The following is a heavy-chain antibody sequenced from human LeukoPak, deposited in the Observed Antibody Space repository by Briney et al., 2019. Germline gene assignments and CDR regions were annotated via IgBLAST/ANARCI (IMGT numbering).Heavy chain of an antibody. CDR2: IYTSGST. CDR3: ARVEYDILTGYSFDY. Sequence: SETLSLTCTVSGGSISSGSYYWSWIRQPAGKGLEWIGRIYTSGSTNYNPSLKSRVTISVDTSKNQFSLKLSSVTAADTAVYYCARVEYDILTGYSFDYWGQGTLVTVSS. D-gene: IGHD3-9*01. CDR1: GGSISSGSYY. J-gene: IGHJ4*02. V-gene: IGHV4-61*02.